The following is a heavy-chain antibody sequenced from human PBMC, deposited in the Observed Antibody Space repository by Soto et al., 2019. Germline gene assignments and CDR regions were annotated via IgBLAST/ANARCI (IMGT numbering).Heavy chain of an antibody. V-gene: IGHV1-3*01. Sequence: ASVKVSCKASGYTFTSYAMHWVRQAPGQRLEWMGWINAGNGNTKYSQKFQGRVTITRDTSASTAYMELSSLRSEDTAVYYCARGYVRGVIADPWGQGTLVTVSS. CDR2: INAGNGNT. CDR3: ARGYVRGVIADP. CDR1: GYTFTSYA. D-gene: IGHD3-10*02. J-gene: IGHJ5*02.